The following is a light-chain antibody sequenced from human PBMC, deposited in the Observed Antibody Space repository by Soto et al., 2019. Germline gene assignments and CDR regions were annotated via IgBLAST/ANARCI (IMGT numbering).Light chain of an antibody. J-gene: IGKJ5*01. CDR1: QSVGTR. CDR2: GAS. V-gene: IGKV3-20*01. Sequence: IVLTQFPDTLSFSPGERATLFCRASQSVGTRLAWYPHKTGQAPSLLMSGASSRATGIPDRFSGSGSETDFTLTISRLEPEDFALYYCQHYQVGQPIAFGRGTRLEIK. CDR3: QHYQVGQPIA.